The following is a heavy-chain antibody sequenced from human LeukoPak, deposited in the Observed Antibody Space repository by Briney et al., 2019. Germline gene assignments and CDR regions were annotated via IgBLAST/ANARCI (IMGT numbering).Heavy chain of an antibody. CDR2: ISVYTGNP. J-gene: IGHJ4*02. D-gene: IGHD3-16*02. Sequence: GASVKVSCKASGYTFSSSAISWVRQAPGQGLEWMGRISVYTGNPEYAQKFQGRVIMTTDTSTSTAYMELRSLRFDDTAVYYCARDQYDSVWGSHRPYFDFWGQGTLVTVSS. CDR3: ARDQYDSVWGSHRPYFDF. CDR1: GYTFSSSA. V-gene: IGHV1-18*01.